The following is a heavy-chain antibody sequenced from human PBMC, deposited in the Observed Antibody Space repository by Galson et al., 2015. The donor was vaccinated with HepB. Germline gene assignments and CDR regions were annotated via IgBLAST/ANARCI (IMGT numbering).Heavy chain of an antibody. D-gene: IGHD6-19*01. CDR1: GYTFTSYA. Sequence: SVKVSCKASGYTFTSYAMHWVRQAPGQRLEWMGWIDAGNGNTKYSQKFQGRVTITRDTSASTAYMELSSLRSEDTAVYYCARGQLGGIAVAAAIYYYGMDVWGQGTTVTVSS. CDR3: ARGQLGGIAVAAAIYYYGMDV. V-gene: IGHV1-3*01. J-gene: IGHJ6*02. CDR2: IDAGNGNT.